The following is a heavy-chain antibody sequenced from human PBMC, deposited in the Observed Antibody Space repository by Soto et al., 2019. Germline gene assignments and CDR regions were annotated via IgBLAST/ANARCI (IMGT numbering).Heavy chain of an antibody. CDR1: GGSISSSSYY. CDR2: IYYSGST. CDR3: ARHQSHSSRDADP. D-gene: IGHD6-13*01. Sequence: SETLSLTCTVSGGSISSSSYYWGWIRQPPGKGLEWIGSIYYSGSTYYNPSLKSRVTISVDTSKNQFSLKLSSVTAADTAVYYCARHQSHSSRDADPWGQGTLVNVSS. J-gene: IGHJ5*02. V-gene: IGHV4-39*01.